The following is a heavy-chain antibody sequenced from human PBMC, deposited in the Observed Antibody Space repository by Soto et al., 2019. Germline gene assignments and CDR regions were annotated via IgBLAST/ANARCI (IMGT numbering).Heavy chain of an antibody. CDR2: IYVTGAV. D-gene: IGHD2-21*01. Sequence: SETLSLTCSVSGAALNSGSYYWSWIRQVPGKGLEWIGHIYVTGAVDYNPSLRDRITIPQDTSERQFSLNLRLVTAADTAVYYCARLRIATNNYKWFDPWGPGTMVAV. CDR3: ARLRIATNNYKWFDP. CDR1: GAALNSGSYY. J-gene: IGHJ5*02. V-gene: IGHV4-31*03.